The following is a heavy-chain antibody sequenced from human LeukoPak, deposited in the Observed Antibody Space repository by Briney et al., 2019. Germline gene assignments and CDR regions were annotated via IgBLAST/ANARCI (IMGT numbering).Heavy chain of an antibody. D-gene: IGHD5/OR15-5a*01. J-gene: IGHJ4*02. CDR1: GGSINNYF. V-gene: IGHV4-59*12. CDR3: ARTVAVSTYRNFDF. CDR2: IYYSDST. Sequence: SETLSLTCTVSGGSINNYFWSWIRQPPGKGLECIAYIYYSDSTNYNPSLKSRVTMSVDTSKNQFSLKLSSVTAADTAVYYCARTVAVSTYRNFDFWGQGTLVTVSS.